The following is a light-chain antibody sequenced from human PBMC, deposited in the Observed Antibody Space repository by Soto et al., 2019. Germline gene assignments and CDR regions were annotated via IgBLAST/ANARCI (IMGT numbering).Light chain of an antibody. V-gene: IGKV3-20*01. Sequence: EIVLTQSPGTLSLSPGETATLSCRASQSINNYFLAWHQQRPGQAPRLLIFRASQSASGIPDRFRGSGSGTDFTLTITRLEPEDFAVYYCQQYTNAPSTFGQGTNVEIK. J-gene: IGKJ1*01. CDR3: QQYTNAPST. CDR1: QSINNYF. CDR2: RAS.